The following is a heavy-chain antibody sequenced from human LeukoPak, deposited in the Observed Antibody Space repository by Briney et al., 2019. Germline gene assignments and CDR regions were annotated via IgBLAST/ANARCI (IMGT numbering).Heavy chain of an antibody. Sequence: PGASLRLSCAASGFTVSSNYMSWVRQAPGKGLEWVSLIYSGGGTYYADSVKGRFTISRDNSKNTLYLQMNSLRADDTAVYYCAGRVDFWGQGTLVTVSS. CDR3: AGRVDF. J-gene: IGHJ4*02. CDR1: GFTVSSNY. D-gene: IGHD3/OR15-3a*01. V-gene: IGHV3-53*01. CDR2: IYSGGGT.